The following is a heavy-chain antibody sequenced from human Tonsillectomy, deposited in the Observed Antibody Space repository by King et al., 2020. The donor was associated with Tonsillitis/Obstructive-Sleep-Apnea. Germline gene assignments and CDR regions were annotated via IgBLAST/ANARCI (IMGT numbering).Heavy chain of an antibody. V-gene: IGHV3-33*01. J-gene: IGHJ6*02. D-gene: IGHD3-10*01. Sequence: VQLVESGGGVVQPGRSLRISCAASGFTFSTYGIHWVRQAPGKGLEWVAIIWHDGINKYYADSVKGRFTISRDNSKNTLYLEMNSLRAEDTAVYYCARDTHYYGSGSYYPRHSYGMDVWGQGTTVTVSS. CDR2: IWHDGINK. CDR1: GFTFSTYG. CDR3: ARDTHYYGSGSYYPRHSYGMDV.